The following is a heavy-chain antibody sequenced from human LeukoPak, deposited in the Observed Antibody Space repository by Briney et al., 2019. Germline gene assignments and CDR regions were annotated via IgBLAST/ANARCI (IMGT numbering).Heavy chain of an antibody. V-gene: IGHV3-7*03. D-gene: IGHD4-17*01. CDR1: GFTFSTSW. Sequence: GGSLRLSCGASGFTFSTSWMIWVRQAPGKGLEWVANPNQDGGEKYYVDSVKGRFTISRDNGRNSLYLQMDSLRVEDTAVYYCVRGLYGYWGQGTLVTVSS. J-gene: IGHJ4*02. CDR2: PNQDGGEK. CDR3: VRGLYGY.